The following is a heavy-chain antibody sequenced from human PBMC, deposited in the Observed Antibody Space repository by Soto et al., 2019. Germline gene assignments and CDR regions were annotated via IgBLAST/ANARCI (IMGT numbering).Heavy chain of an antibody. CDR2: INPNSGDT. V-gene: IGHV1-2*02. CDR1: GYTFTGYY. J-gene: IGHJ5*02. D-gene: IGHD3-16*01. CDR3: ARMETFGSLNWFDP. Sequence: GASVKVSCKASGYTFTGYYMHWVRQAPGQGLEWMGWINPNSGDTGYAQKFQGRVTMTRDISIATAYMELSSLRSDDTAIYYCARMETFGSLNWFDPWGQGTLVTVSS.